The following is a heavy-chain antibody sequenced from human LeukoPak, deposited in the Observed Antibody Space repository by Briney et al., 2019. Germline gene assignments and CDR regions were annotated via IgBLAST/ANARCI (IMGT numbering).Heavy chain of an antibody. J-gene: IGHJ6*02. CDR3: ARELRPSLDSWGVYYYYGMDV. V-gene: IGHV4-34*01. Sequence: SETLSLTCAVYGGSFSGYYWSWIRQPPGKGLEWIGEINHSGSTNYNPSLKSRVTISVDTSKNQFSLKLSSVTAADTAVYYCARELRPSLDSWGVYYYYGMDVWGQGTTVTDSS. D-gene: IGHD3-16*01. CDR1: GGSFSGYY. CDR2: INHSGST.